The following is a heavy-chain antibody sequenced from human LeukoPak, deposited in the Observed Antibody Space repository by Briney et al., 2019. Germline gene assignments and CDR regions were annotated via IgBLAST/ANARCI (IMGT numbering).Heavy chain of an antibody. CDR1: GFTFSSYA. Sequence: PGGSLRLSCAASGFTFSSYAMSWIRQAPGKALEWIANIYYSGTTAYNPSLKSRVTISVDTPKNQFSLELTSVTAADTAVYYCARLSSVTYCSGGSCSRGGYDYWGQGTLVTVSS. CDR3: ARLSSVTYCSGGSCSRGGYDY. V-gene: IGHV4-39*01. CDR2: IYYSGTT. D-gene: IGHD2-15*01. J-gene: IGHJ4*02.